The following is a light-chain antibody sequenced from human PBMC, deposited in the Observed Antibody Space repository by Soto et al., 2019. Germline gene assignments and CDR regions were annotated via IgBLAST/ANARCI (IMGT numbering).Light chain of an antibody. V-gene: IGKV2-24*01. CDR3: MQDALFST. J-gene: IGKJ1*01. Sequence: DIVMTQTPLSLRVTLGQPASISCSSSQSPEDGNGITSLSWLHQRPGQPPRLLIYRVSNRYSGVPDRFSGSGAGTDFTLKINTVEAEDVGVNYCMQDALFSTFGQGTKVDIK. CDR1: QSPEDGNGITS. CDR2: RVS.